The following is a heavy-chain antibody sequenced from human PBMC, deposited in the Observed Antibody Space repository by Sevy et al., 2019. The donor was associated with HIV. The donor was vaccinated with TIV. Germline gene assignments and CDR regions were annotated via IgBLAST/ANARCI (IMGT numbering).Heavy chain of an antibody. D-gene: IGHD6-19*01. Sequence: GGSLRLSCAASGFTFSSYSMNWVRQAPGKGLEWVSYISSSSSTIYYADSVKGRFTISRDNAKNSLYLQMNSLRAEDTAVYYRARDRRYSSGWYWEDYWGQGTLVTVSS. V-gene: IGHV3-48*01. CDR2: ISSSSSTI. CDR1: GFTFSSYS. J-gene: IGHJ4*02. CDR3: ARDRRYSSGWYWEDY.